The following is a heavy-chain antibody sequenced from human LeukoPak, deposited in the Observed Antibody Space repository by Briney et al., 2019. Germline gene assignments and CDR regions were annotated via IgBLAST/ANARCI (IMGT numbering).Heavy chain of an antibody. CDR3: ARGPSSGSSSFDY. CDR2: ISSSSSYI. D-gene: IGHD6-19*01. J-gene: IGHJ4*02. CDR1: GFTFSSYS. Sequence: GGSLRLSCAASGFTFSSYSMNWVRQAPGKGLEWVSSISSSSSYIYYADSVKGRFTISRDNAKNSLYLQINSLRAEDTAVYYWARGPSSGSSSFDYWGQGTLVTVSS. V-gene: IGHV3-21*01.